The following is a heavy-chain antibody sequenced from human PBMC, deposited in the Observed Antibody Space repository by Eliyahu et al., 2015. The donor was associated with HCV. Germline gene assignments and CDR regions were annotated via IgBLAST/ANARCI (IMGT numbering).Heavy chain of an antibody. Sequence: QVQLVQSGAEVKKPGSSVKVSCKASXGTFXSYAISWVRQAPGXGLEWMGGIIPIFGTANYAQKFQGRVTITADESTSTAYMELSSLRSEDTAVYYCARELGARTSYYYYGMDVWGQGTTVTVSS. CDR2: IIPIFGTA. CDR3: ARELGARTSYYYYGMDV. V-gene: IGHV1-69*01. D-gene: IGHD1-26*01. J-gene: IGHJ6*02. CDR1: XGTFXSYA.